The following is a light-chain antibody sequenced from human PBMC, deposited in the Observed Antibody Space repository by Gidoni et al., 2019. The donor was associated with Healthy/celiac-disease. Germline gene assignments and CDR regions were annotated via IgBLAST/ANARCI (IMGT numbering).Light chain of an antibody. CDR1: QGISSY. V-gene: IGKV1-8*01. CDR3: QQYYSYPRGT. J-gene: IGKJ3*01. CDR2: AAS. Sequence: AIRMTQSPSSLSASTGDRVTITCRASQGISSYLAWYQQKPGKAPKLLIYAASTLQSGVPSRFSGSGSGTDFTLTISCLQSEDFATYYCQQYYSYPRGTFGPXTKVDIK.